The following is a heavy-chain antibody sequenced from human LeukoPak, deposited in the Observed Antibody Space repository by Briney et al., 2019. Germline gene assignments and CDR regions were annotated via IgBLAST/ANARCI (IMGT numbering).Heavy chain of an antibody. D-gene: IGHD3-3*01. CDR2: IFHIGVT. J-gene: IGHJ2*01. CDR1: GGSISSDHW. V-gene: IGHV4-4*02. CDR3: ARYGTWSFDF. Sequence: PSETLSLTCAVSGGSISSDHWWGWVSQPPGKSLEWIGEIFHIGVTNYKPSLKSRVSMSVDKSRHQFSLNLRSMTAADTAVYFCARYGTWSFDFWGRGTLVTVSS.